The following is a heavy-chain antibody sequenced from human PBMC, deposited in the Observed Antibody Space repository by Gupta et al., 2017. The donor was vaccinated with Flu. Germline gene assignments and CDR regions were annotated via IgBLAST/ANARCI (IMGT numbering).Heavy chain of an antibody. Sequence: EVQLVESGGGLVQPGGSLRLCCAASGFTFSSYCLHWVRQVPGKGPVWVSRINSDGSSTTYADSVKGRFTISRDNANNTLYLQMNSLRAEDTVVYYCAREYSSSRYFDYWGQGTLVTVSS. J-gene: IGHJ4*02. CDR3: AREYSSSRYFDY. CDR2: INSDGSST. D-gene: IGHD6-6*01. CDR1: GFTFSSYC. V-gene: IGHV3-74*01.